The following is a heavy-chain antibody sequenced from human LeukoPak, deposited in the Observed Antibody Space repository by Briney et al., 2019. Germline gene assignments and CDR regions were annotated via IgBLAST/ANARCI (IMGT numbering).Heavy chain of an antibody. J-gene: IGHJ6*02. V-gene: IGHV1-69*13. CDR3: ARYYPMDPIDCGDYRSPISYGMDV. CDR1: GGTFSSYA. D-gene: IGHD4-17*01. CDR2: IIPIFGTA. Sequence: ASVKVSCKASGGTFSSYAISWVRQAPGQGLEWMGGIIPIFGTANYAQKFQGRVTITADESTSTAYMELSSLRSEDTAVYYCARYYPMDPIDCGDYRSPISYGMDVWGQGTTVTVSS.